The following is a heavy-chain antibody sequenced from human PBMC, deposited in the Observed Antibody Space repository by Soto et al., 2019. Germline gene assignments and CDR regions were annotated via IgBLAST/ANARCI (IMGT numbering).Heavy chain of an antibody. Sequence: ASVKVSCKASGYTFTSYGISWVRQAPGQGLEWMGWISFYNGNTNYAQKLQGRVTMTTDTSTSTAYMELRSLRSDDTAVYYCARGRGYYYDSSGYYLDYWGQGTLVTVSS. V-gene: IGHV1-18*01. J-gene: IGHJ4*02. CDR2: ISFYNGNT. CDR1: GYTFTSYG. CDR3: ARGRGYYYDSSGYYLDY. D-gene: IGHD3-22*01.